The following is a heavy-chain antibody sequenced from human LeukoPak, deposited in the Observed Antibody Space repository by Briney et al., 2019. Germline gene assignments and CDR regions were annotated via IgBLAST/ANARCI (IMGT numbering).Heavy chain of an antibody. CDR2: IIPIFGRA. D-gene: IGHD2-2*01. Sequence: SVKVSCKASGGTFSSYAISWVRQAPGQGLEWMGRIIPIFGRANYAQKFQGRVTITTDESTSTAYMELSSLRSEDTAVYYCAGCSSTSCYARGDYWGQGTLVTVSS. CDR3: AGCSSTSCYARGDY. V-gene: IGHV1-69*05. CDR1: GGTFSSYA. J-gene: IGHJ4*02.